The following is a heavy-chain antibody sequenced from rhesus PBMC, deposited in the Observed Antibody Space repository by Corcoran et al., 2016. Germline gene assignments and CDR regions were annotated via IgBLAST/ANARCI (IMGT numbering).Heavy chain of an antibody. D-gene: IGHD7-45*01. V-gene: IGHV4-127*01. CDR2: IGASSGST. Sequence: QVQLQESGPGVVKPSETLSLTCAVSGYSISSGYGWSWIRQPPGKGLEWIGYIGASSGSTNYNPSLKSRVTISKDTSKNQFSLKLSAVTAADTAVYYCAREWGFDYWGQGVLVTVSS. CDR1: GYSISSGYG. CDR3: AREWGFDY. J-gene: IGHJ4*01.